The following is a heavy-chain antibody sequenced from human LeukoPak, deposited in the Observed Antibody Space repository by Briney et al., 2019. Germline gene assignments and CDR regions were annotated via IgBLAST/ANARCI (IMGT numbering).Heavy chain of an antibody. D-gene: IGHD1-1*01. CDR3: ARRRERDAFDI. CDR2: IYYSGST. CDR1: GGSISSYY. J-gene: IGHJ3*02. V-gene: IGHV4-59*08. Sequence: SETLFLTCTVSGGSISSYYWSWIRQPPGKGLEWIGYIYYSGSTNYNPSLKSRVTISVDTSKNQFSLKLSSVTAADTAVYYCARRRERDAFDIWGQGTMVTVSS.